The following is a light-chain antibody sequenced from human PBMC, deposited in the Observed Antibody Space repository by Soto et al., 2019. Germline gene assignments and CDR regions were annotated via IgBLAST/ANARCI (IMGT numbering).Light chain of an antibody. Sequence: VMTRSPASLSAAPGERVTLSWRASQNIRSSLAWYQQRPGQAPRLLIYDASTRATSIPPRFSSGGSGKEFPVTISSLYSEDFAIYYCQQDDTWPPYTLGQGTKVDIK. CDR1: QNIRSS. CDR3: QQDDTWPPYT. CDR2: DAS. J-gene: IGKJ2*01. V-gene: IGKV3-15*01.